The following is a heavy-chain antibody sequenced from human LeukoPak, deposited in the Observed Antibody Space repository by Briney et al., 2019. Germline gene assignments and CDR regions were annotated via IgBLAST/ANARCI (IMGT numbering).Heavy chain of an antibody. Sequence: PSETLSLTCSVSGGSISSYYWTWIRQPAGKGLEWIGRIYNSENTNYNPSLKSRVTMSVDTSKNQFSLKLSSLTAADTAVYYCAKGSFHWLLGWGQGTLVSVFS. CDR3: AKGSFHWLLG. V-gene: IGHV4-4*07. D-gene: IGHD3-9*01. CDR1: GGSISSYY. J-gene: IGHJ4*02. CDR2: IYNSENT.